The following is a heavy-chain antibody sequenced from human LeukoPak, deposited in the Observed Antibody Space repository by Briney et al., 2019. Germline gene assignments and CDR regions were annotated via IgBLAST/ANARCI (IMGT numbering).Heavy chain of an antibody. J-gene: IGHJ1*01. CDR1: GGSISSYY. CDR3: AISSIAVAGTQH. D-gene: IGHD6-19*01. CDR2: IYTSGST. Sequence: SETLSLTCTVSGGSISSYYWSWIRQPAGKGLEWIGRIYTSGSTNYSPSLKSRVTMSVDTSKNQFSLKLSSVTAADTAVYYCAISSIAVAGTQHWGQGTLVTVSS. V-gene: IGHV4-4*07.